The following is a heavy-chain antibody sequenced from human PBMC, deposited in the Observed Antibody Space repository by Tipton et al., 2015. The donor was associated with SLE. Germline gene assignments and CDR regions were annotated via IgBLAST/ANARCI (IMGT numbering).Heavy chain of an antibody. CDR2: IIPILEIV. J-gene: IGHJ4*02. D-gene: IGHD3-3*01. CDR3: AWRDRTSIFGVVSPDS. Sequence: QLVQSGAEVKKPGSSVKVSCKASGGTFSSYTISWVRQAPGQGLEWMGRIIPILEIVDYAQKFQGRVTITADKSTTTAYMELSSLRSEDTAVYYCAWRDRTSIFGVVSPDSWGQGTQVTVSS. V-gene: IGHV1-69*09. CDR1: GGTFSSYT.